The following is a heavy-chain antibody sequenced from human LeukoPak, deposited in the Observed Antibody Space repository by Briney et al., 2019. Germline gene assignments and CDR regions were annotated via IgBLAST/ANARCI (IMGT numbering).Heavy chain of an antibody. CDR3: ARSSSSSLPLDY. CDR2: IYYSGST. Sequence: KASETLSLTCTVSGGSISSDYWSWIRQPPGKGLEWIGYIYYSGSTNYNPSLKSRVTISVDTSKNQFSLKLSSVTAADTAVYYCARSSSSSLPLDYWGQGTLVTVSS. D-gene: IGHD6-6*01. V-gene: IGHV4-59*01. CDR1: GGSISSDY. J-gene: IGHJ4*02.